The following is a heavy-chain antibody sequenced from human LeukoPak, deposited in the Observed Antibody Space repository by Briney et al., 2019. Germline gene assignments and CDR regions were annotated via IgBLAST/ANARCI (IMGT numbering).Heavy chain of an antibody. D-gene: IGHD2-2*01. CDR1: GFSFSSLG. J-gene: IGHJ4*02. Sequence: GGSLRLSCAASGFSFSSLGMHWVRQAPGKGLEWVALTSSDGSNKYYADSVKGRFTISRDNSRNTLFLQMNSLRSEDTAVYYCARAPTVLVGYCSSSSCQADYWGQGTLVTVSS. V-gene: IGHV3-30*03. CDR3: ARAPTVLVGYCSSSSCQADY. CDR2: TSSDGSNK.